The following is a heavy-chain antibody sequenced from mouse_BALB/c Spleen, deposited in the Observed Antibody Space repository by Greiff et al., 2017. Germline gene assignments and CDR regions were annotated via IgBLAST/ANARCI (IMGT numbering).Heavy chain of an antibody. CDR2: INPGSGGT. J-gene: IGHJ3*01. CDR3: ARGLRLGPFAY. V-gene: IGHV1-54*02. Sequence: VQLQQSGAELVRPGTSVKVSCKASGYAFTNYLIEWVKQRPGQGLEWIGVINPGSGGTNYNEKFKGKATLTADKSSNTAYMQLSSLTSEDSAVYYCARGLRLGPFAYWGQGTLVTVSA. D-gene: IGHD2-4*01. CDR1: GYAFTNYL.